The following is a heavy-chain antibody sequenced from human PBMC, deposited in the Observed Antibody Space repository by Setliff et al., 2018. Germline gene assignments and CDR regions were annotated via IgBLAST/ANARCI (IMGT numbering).Heavy chain of an antibody. CDR3: ARRSTYYNFWSGYWDY. V-gene: IGHV4-38-2*01. D-gene: IGHD3-3*01. CDR2: IFYDGNT. Sequence: TSETLSLTCVVSGYYIRSGYYWGWIRQHPGKGLEWIGSIFYDGNTFYNPSLKSRVTMSVDTSKNQFSLKVNSVTAADTAVYYCARRSTYYNFWSGYWDYWGQGTLVTVSS. CDR1: GYYIRSGYY. J-gene: IGHJ4*02.